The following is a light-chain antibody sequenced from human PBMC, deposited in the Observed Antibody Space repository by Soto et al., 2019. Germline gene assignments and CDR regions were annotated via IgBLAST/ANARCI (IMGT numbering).Light chain of an antibody. CDR3: QQYGSSPAT. CDR2: AAS. CDR1: QSVSNNF. V-gene: IGKV3-20*01. J-gene: IGKJ2*01. Sequence: EIVLTQSPGTLSLSPGERATLSCRASQSVSNNFLAWYQQKPGQAPRLLSYAASNRATGIPDRFSGSGSGTDFTLTISRLEPEDFAVYYCQQYGSSPATFGQGTKLEIK.